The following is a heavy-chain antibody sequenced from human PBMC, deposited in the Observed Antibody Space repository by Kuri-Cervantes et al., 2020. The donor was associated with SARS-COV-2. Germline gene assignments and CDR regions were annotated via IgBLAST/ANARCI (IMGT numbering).Heavy chain of an antibody. CDR1: GFTFSSYA. J-gene: IGHJ4*02. V-gene: IGHV3-23*01. CDR2: ISGSGGST. CDR3: AKRMPKYSYGQGPLDY. Sequence: GESLKISCAASGFTFSSYAMSWVRQAPGKGLEWVSAISGSGGSTYYADFVKGRFTISRDNSKNTLYLQMNSLRAEDTAVYYCAKRMPKYSYGQGPLDYWGQGTQVTGAS. D-gene: IGHD5-18*01.